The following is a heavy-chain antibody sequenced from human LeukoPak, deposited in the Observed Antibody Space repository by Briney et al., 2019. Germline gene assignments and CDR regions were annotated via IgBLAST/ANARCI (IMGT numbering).Heavy chain of an antibody. V-gene: IGHV4-38-2*02. J-gene: IGHJ4*02. CDR2: IYHSESA. CDR1: GYSISSGFY. Sequence: PSETLSLTCSVSGYSISSGFYWGWIRQPPGKGLEWIGSIYHSESAYYNPSLESRVTMSVDTSKNQFSLKLNSVAAADTAVYYCARGVYGVDYWGQGTLVTVSS. D-gene: IGHD5/OR15-5a*01. CDR3: ARGVYGVDY.